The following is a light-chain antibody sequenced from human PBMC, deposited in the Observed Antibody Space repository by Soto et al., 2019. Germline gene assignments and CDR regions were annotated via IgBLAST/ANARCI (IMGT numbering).Light chain of an antibody. CDR1: QSVRSN. Sequence: VLPKSPATLTVSPGERATVSCRASQSVRSNLAWYQQKPGQAPRLLIYGASTGATGIPARFSGSGSGTEFTLTISSLQSEDFAVYYCQQYNNWPPITFGQGTRLEIK. V-gene: IGKV3-15*01. CDR2: GAS. J-gene: IGKJ5*01. CDR3: QQYNNWPPIT.